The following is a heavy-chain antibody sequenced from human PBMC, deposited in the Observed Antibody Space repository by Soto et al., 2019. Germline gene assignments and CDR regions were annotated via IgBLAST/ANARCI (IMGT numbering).Heavy chain of an antibody. J-gene: IGHJ6*02. D-gene: IGHD6-13*01. CDR2: INAGNGNT. V-gene: IGHV1-3*01. Sequence: ASVKVSCKASGYTSTSYAMHWVRQAPGQRLEWMGWINAGNGNTKYSQKFQGRVTITRDTSATTAYMELSSLRSEDTAVYYCARGAAVSGMDVWGQGTTVTVSS. CDR3: ARGAAVSGMDV. CDR1: GYTSTSYA.